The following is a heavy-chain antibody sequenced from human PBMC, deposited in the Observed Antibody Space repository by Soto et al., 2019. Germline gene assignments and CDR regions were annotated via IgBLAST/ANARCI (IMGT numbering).Heavy chain of an antibody. CDR3: ARGVTTVKSGWFDA. Sequence: ASVKVSCKASGYPFTSNAITWVRQAPGQGLEWMGWISVYNGNTNYPQRLQGRVTMTTDTSTSTAYMDLKSLRSADTAVYYCARGVTTVKSGWFDAWGQGTLVTVSS. CDR1: GYPFTSNA. V-gene: IGHV1-18*01. CDR2: ISVYNGNT. D-gene: IGHD4-17*01. J-gene: IGHJ5*02.